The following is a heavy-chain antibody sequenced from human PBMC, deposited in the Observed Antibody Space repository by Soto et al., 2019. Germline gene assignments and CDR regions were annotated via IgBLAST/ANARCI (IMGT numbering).Heavy chain of an antibody. J-gene: IGHJ4*02. D-gene: IGHD3-22*01. CDR1: GGTFSRNT. V-gene: IGHV1-69*01. Sequence: QVQLVQSGAEVKKPGSSVKVSCKASGGTFSRNTFSWVRQAPGQGLEWMGGIIPIFATANYAQKFQGRLSISADESTGTIYMDLSSLRFEDTAIYYCARQFDSDSSGYFYAYWGQGTLVTVSS. CDR3: ARQFDSDSSGYFYAY. CDR2: IIPIFATA.